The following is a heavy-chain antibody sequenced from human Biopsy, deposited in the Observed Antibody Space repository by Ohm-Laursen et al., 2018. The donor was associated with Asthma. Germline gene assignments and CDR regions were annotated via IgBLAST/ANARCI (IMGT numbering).Heavy chain of an antibody. CDR2: ISYDGSNK. Sequence: SLRLSCAASGFTFSSYGMHWVRQAPGKGLEWVAVISYDGSNKYYADSVKGRFTISRDNSKNTLYLQMNSPRAEDTAVYYCAKGDGPRPVGDVFDVWGRGTKVTVSS. D-gene: IGHD6-6*01. J-gene: IGHJ3*01. V-gene: IGHV3-30*18. CDR1: GFTFSSYG. CDR3: AKGDGPRPVGDVFDV.